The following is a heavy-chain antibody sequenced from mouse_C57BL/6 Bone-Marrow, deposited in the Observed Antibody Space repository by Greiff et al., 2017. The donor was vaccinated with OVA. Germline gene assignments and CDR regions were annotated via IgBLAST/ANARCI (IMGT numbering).Heavy chain of an antibody. CDR1: GYTFTSYW. CDR3: ARITTVVGRAWFAY. D-gene: IGHD1-1*01. CDR2: IYPSDSET. J-gene: IGHJ3*01. V-gene: IGHV1-61*01. Sequence: QVQLQQPGAELVRPGSSVKLSCKASGYTFTSYWMDWVKQRPGQGLEWIGNIYPSDSETHYNQKFQAKATLPVDKSSSTAYMQLSSLTSEDSAVYYCARITTVVGRAWFAYWGQGTLVTVSA.